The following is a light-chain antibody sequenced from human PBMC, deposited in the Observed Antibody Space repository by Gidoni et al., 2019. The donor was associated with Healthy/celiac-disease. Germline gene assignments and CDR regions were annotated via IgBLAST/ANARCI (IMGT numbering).Light chain of an antibody. CDR1: KLGDTS. CDR3: QAWDSSTAV. CDR2: QDS. Sequence: SYELTQPPSVSVSPGQTATITSPGDKLGDTSACWYQQKPGQSPVLVIYQDSKRPSGIPERFSGSNSGNTATLTISGTQAMDEADYYCQAWDSSTAVFGGGTKLTVL. J-gene: IGLJ2*01. V-gene: IGLV3-1*01.